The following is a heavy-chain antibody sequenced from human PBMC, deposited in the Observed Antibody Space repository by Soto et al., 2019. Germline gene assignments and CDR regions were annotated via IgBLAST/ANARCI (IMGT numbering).Heavy chain of an antibody. CDR3: ARVKSGYDLNYFDY. Sequence: PGGSLRLSCAASGFTVSSNYMSWVRQAPGKGLEWVSVIYSGGSTYYADSVKGRFTISRDNSKNTLYLQMNSLRAEDTAVYYCARVKSGYDLNYFDYWGQRTLVTVSS. CDR2: IYSGGST. J-gene: IGHJ4*02. D-gene: IGHD5-12*01. V-gene: IGHV3-66*01. CDR1: GFTVSSNY.